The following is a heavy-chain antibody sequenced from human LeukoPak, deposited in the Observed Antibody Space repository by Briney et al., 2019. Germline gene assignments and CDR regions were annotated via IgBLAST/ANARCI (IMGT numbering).Heavy chain of an antibody. J-gene: IGHJ6*03. CDR2: IKQSGSDK. D-gene: IGHD6-19*01. V-gene: IGHV3-7*01. CDR3: ARAGAVAGNYYYYYMDV. Sequence: PGGSLRLSCAASGFTFSSYWMSWVRQAPGKGLEWVANIKQSGSDKYYVDSVKGRFTISRDNAKNSLYLQMNSLRAEDTAVYYCARAGAVAGNYYYYYMDVWGKGTTVTVSS. CDR1: GFTFSSYW.